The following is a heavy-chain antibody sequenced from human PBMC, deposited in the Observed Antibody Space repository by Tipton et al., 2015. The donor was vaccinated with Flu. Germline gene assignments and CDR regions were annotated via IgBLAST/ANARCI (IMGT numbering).Heavy chain of an antibody. CDR2: VFHSGGT. J-gene: IGHJ3*02. CDR1: GYSISNGYY. D-gene: IGHD3-10*01. V-gene: IGHV4-38-2*02. Sequence: TLSLTCNVSGYSISNGYYWGWIRQPPGKGLEWIGSVFHSGGTYYNPSLKSRVTISVDTSKNQFSLKLTSVTAADTAVYYCARPNRNTLFRGVLYVAFDIWGQGVMVTVSS. CDR3: ARPNRNTLFRGVLYVAFDI.